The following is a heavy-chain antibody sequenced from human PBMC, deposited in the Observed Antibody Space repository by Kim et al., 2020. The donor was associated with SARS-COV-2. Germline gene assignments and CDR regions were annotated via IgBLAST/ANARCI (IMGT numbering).Heavy chain of an antibody. CDR2: INPSGGST. Sequence: ASVKVSCKASGYTFTSYYMHWVRQAPGQGLEWMGIINPSGGSTSYAQKFQGRVTMTRDTSTSTVYMELSSLRSEDTAVYYCAREVGRGNWNDGGYFDYWGQGTLVTVSS. V-gene: IGHV1-46*01. J-gene: IGHJ4*02. CDR3: AREVGRGNWNDGGYFDY. CDR1: GYTFTSYY. D-gene: IGHD1-1*01.